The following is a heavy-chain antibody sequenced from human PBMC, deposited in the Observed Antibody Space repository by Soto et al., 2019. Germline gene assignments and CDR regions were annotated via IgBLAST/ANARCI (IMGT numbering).Heavy chain of an antibody. CDR1: GGTFSSYA. CDR2: IIPIFGTA. CDR3: VRVDCSSTSCYYYYYYGMDV. Sequence: QVQLVQSGAEVKKPGSSVKVSCKASGGTFSSYAISWVRQAPGQGLEWMGGIIPIFGTANYAQKFQGRVTITADESTSTAYMELSSLRSEDTAVYYCVRVDCSSTSCYYYYYYGMDVWGQGTTVTVSS. J-gene: IGHJ6*02. D-gene: IGHD2-2*01. V-gene: IGHV1-69*01.